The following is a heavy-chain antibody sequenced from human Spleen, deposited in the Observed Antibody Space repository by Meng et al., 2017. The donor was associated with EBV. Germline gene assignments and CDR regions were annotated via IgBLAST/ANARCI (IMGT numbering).Heavy chain of an antibody. D-gene: IGHD2-15*01. CDR2: VYGAGSP. Sequence: QMQLRGSGPGLVKPLETLSLTCTVSAGSVIRDNYYWSWIRQPPGKGLEYIGYVYGAGSPNYNPSLKSRVTISMDTSKIQDSLKLTSVTAADTAVYYCARDSGVRGEWGQGTLVTVSS. CDR3: ARDSGVRGE. CDR1: AGSVIRDNYY. V-gene: IGHV4-61*01. J-gene: IGHJ4*02.